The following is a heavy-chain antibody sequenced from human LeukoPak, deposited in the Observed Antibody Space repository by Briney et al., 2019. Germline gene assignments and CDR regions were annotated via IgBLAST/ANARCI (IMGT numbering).Heavy chain of an antibody. CDR2: ISWNSGSI. CDR1: GFTFDDYA. CDR3: GKGGGGYYDFWSGDAFDI. Sequence: GRSLRLSCAASGFTFDDYAMHWVRQAPGKGLEWVSGISWNSGSIGYADSVKGRFTISRDNAKNSLYLQMNSLRAADMALYYCGKGGGGYYDFWSGDAFDIWGQGTMVTVSS. J-gene: IGHJ3*02. D-gene: IGHD3-3*01. V-gene: IGHV3-9*03.